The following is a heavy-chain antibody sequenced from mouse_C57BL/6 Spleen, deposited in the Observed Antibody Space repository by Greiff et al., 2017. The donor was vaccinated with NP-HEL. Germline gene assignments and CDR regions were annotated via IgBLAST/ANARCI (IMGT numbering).Heavy chain of an antibody. V-gene: IGHV1-58*01. D-gene: IGHD2-5*01. CDR3: ARQPYYSNYDYFDY. J-gene: IGHJ2*01. CDR2: IYIGNGYT. CDR1: GYTFTSYG. Sequence: DVKLQESGAELVRPGSSVKMSCKTSGYTFTSYGINWVKQRPGQGLEWIGYIYIGNGYTEYNEKFKGKATLTSDTSSSTAYMQLSSLTSEDSAIYFCARQPYYSNYDYFDYWGQGTTLTVSS.